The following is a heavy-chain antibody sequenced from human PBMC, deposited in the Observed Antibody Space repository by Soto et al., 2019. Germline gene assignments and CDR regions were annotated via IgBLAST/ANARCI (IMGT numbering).Heavy chain of an antibody. J-gene: IGHJ4*02. CDR3: APSPSSGPPYY. CDR2: IYYSGST. D-gene: IGHD6-19*01. Sequence: QLQLQESGPGLVKPSETLSLTCTVSGGSISRSSYYWGWIRQPPGKGLEWIGSIYYSGSTYYNPSLKSRVPISVDTSKNQFSLKLSSVTAADTAVYYCAPSPSSGPPYYWGQGTLVTVSS. V-gene: IGHV4-39*01. CDR1: GGSISRSSYY.